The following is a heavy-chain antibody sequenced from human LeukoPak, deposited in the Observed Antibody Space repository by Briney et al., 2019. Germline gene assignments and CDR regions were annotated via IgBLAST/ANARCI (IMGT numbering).Heavy chain of an antibody. CDR1: GGSFSGYY. CDR2: INHSGST. V-gene: IGHV4-34*01. D-gene: IGHD3-22*01. Sequence: SETLSLTCAVYGGSFSGYYRSWIRQPPGKGLEWIGEINHSGSTNYNPSLKSRVTISVDTSKNQFSLKLSSVTAADTAVYYCARGDAYYYDSSGYYYRPLDAFDIWGQGTMVTVSS. CDR3: ARGDAYYYDSSGYYYRPLDAFDI. J-gene: IGHJ3*02.